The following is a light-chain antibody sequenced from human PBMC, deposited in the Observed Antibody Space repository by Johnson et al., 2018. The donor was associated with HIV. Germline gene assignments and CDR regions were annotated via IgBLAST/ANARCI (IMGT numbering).Light chain of an antibody. V-gene: IGLV1-51*01. CDR1: SCDIGNNY. CDR3: GTWDSSLSAHYV. Sequence: HSVLTQPPSVSAAPGQKVTISCSGSSCDIGNNYVCSHQQLPGTAPKLLIYDKNKRPSGIPDRFSASKSGTSATLAITGLQTGDEADYYCGTWDSSLSAHYVFGTGTKVTVL. J-gene: IGLJ1*01. CDR2: DKN.